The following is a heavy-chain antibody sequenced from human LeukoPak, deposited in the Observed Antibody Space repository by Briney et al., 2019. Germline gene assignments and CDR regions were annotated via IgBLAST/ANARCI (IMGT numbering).Heavy chain of an antibody. CDR2: INHSGHT. D-gene: IGHD3-16*01. CDR3: ARVKDPGGYYYYYYMDV. V-gene: IGHV4-34*01. J-gene: IGHJ6*03. Sequence: PSETLSLTCAVYGGSFSGYYWSWIRQPPGKGLEWIGEINHSGHTYYNPSLKSRVTISIDTSKDQFSLKLSSVTAADTAVYYCARVKDPGGYYYYYYMDVWGKGTTVTVSS. CDR1: GGSFSGYY.